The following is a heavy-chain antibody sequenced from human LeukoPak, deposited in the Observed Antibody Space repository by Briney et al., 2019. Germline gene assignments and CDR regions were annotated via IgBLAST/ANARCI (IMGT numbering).Heavy chain of an antibody. D-gene: IGHD4-11*01. J-gene: IGHJ6*04. CDR2: INHSGST. V-gene: IGHV4-34*01. CDR1: GGSFSGYY. CDR3: ARGHTVTAYYYYGMDV. Sequence: SETLSLTCAVYGGSFSGYYWSWIRQPPGKGLEWIGEINHSGSTNYNPSLKSRVTISVDTSKNQFSLKLSSVTAADTAVYYCARGHTVTAYYYYGMDVWGKGTTVTVSP.